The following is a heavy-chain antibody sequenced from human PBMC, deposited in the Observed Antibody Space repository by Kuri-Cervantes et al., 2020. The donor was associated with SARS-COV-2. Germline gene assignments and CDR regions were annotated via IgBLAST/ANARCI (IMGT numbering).Heavy chain of an antibody. CDR3: ARDGVFGGVVVTIDY. D-gene: IGHD3-16*02. V-gene: IGHV3-53*01. CDR2: IYSCGST. J-gene: IGHJ4*02. CDR1: GFTVSSNY. Sequence: GGSLRLSCAASGFTVSSNYMSWVRQAPGKGLEWVSVIYSCGSTYYADSLKGRFTISRDNAKNSVYLQMNSLRDEDTAVYYCARDGVFGGVVVTIDYWGQGTLVTVSS.